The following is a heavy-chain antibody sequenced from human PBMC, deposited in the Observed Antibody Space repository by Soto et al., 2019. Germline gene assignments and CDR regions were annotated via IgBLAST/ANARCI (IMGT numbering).Heavy chain of an antibody. J-gene: IGHJ4*02. CDR2: IYYSGST. D-gene: IGHD2-15*01. V-gene: IGHV4-59*01. Sequence: SETLSLTCTVSGGSISSYYWSWIRQPPGKGLEWIGYIYYSGSTNYNPSLKSRVTISVDTSKNQFSLKLSSVTAADTAVYYCARDVGDTSLDYWGQGTLVTVSS. CDR1: GGSISSYY. CDR3: ARDVGDTSLDY.